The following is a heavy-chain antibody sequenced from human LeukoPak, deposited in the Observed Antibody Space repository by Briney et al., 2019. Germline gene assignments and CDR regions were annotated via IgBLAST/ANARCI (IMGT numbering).Heavy chain of an antibody. J-gene: IGHJ4*02. Sequence: PGGSLRLSCAASGFTSSSYSMNWVRQAPGKGLEWVSSISSSSSSYIYYADSVKGRFTISRDNAKNSLYLQMNSLRAEDTAVYYCASKGSGYSYGDSDYWGQGTLVTVSS. CDR3: ASKGSGYSYGDSDY. D-gene: IGHD5-18*01. CDR2: ISSSSSSYI. CDR1: GFTSSSYS. V-gene: IGHV3-21*01.